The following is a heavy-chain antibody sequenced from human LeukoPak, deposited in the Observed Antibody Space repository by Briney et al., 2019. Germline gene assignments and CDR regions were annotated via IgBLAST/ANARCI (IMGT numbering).Heavy chain of an antibody. D-gene: IGHD3-10*01. J-gene: IGHJ4*02. Sequence: GSVKVSCKASGYTFTSYDINWVRQATGQGLEWMGWMNPNSGNTGYAQKFQGRVTMTRNTSISTAYMELSSLRSEDTAVYYCARGGRAYYYGSGRFDYWGQETLVTVSS. V-gene: IGHV1-8*01. CDR3: ARGGRAYYYGSGRFDY. CDR1: GYTFTSYD. CDR2: MNPNSGNT.